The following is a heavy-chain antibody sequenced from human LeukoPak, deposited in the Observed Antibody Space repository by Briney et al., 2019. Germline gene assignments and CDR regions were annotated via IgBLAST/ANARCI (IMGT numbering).Heavy chain of an antibody. CDR2: ISWDGGST. Sequence: GGSLRLSCAASGFTFNDYTMHWVRQAPRKGLEWFSLISWDGGSTYYADSVKGRFTISRDNTKNSLYLQMNSLRTEDTALYYCAKDRGDTAMVLDYWGQGTLVTVSS. CDR3: AKDRGDTAMVLDY. J-gene: IGHJ4*02. CDR1: GFTFNDYT. V-gene: IGHV3-43*01. D-gene: IGHD5-18*01.